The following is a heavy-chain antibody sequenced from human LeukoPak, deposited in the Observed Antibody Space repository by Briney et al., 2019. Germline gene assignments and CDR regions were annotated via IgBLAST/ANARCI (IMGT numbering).Heavy chain of an antibody. CDR1: GYTFTSYG. CDR3: ARADYSTSWFDY. D-gene: IGHD6-13*01. Sequence: ASVKVSCKASGYTFTSYGISWVRQAPGQGLQWMGWISAYDGNTNYAQKLQGRVTLTTDTYTSTAYMELRSLRSDDTAVYFCARADYSTSWFDYWGQGTLVTVSS. V-gene: IGHV1-18*01. CDR2: ISAYDGNT. J-gene: IGHJ4*02.